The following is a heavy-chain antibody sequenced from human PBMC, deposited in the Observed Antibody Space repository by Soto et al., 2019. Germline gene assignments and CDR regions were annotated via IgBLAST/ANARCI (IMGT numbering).Heavy chain of an antibody. CDR1: GFPFSSYA. CDR3: AKAASTVTPKSWGSYYYHYMDV. J-gene: IGHJ6*03. CDR2: ISGSGGST. D-gene: IGHD4-17*01. V-gene: IGHV3-23*01. Sequence: PGGSLRLSCAASGFPFSSYAMSWVRQAPGKGLEWVSAISGSGGSTYYADSVKGRFTISRDNSKNTLYLQMNSLRAEDTAVYYSAKAASTVTPKSWGSYYYHYMDVCGKGTTVTVSS.